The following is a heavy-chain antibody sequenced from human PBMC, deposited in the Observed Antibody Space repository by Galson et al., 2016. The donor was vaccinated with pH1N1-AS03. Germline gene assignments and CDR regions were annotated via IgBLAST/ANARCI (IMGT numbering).Heavy chain of an antibody. CDR1: GFSLTSPGVC. Sequence: PALVKPTQTLTLTCSFSGFSLTSPGVCVTWVRQPPWKALEWLATIDSDDDKYYTTSLKTRLTISKDTSKNQVVLTMTNMDPVDTATYYCARVWGAAAGYFDYWGPGNLVTVSS. V-gene: IGHV2-70*20. J-gene: IGHJ4*02. CDR3: ARVWGAAAGYFDY. CDR2: IDSDDDK. D-gene: IGHD6-13*01.